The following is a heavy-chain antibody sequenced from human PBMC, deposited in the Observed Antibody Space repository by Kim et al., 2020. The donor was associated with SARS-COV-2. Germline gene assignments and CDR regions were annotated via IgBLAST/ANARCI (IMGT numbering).Heavy chain of an antibody. V-gene: IGHV4-34*01. CDR2: INHSGST. J-gene: IGHJ6*02. CDR1: GGSFSGYY. CDR3: AREYSSRSYYYYGMDV. Sequence: SETLSLTCAVYGGSFSGYYWSWIRQPPGKGLEWIGEINHSGSTNYNPSLKSRVTISVDTSKNQFSLKLSSVTAADTAVYYCAREYSSRSYYYYGMDVWGQGTTVTVSS. D-gene: IGHD6-13*01.